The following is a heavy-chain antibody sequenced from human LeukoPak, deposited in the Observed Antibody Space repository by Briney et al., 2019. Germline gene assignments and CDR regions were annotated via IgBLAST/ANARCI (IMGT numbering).Heavy chain of an antibody. CDR1: GGYLNNYY. J-gene: IGHJ4*02. D-gene: IGHD6-6*01. CDR2: IYHTGST. CDR3: ARGDSSSLPFDY. Sequence: SETLSLTCTVSGGYLNNYYWSWIRQSPGKGLVWIGYIYHTGSTNYNPSLTSRVTISVDTSKNQFSLKLGSVTAADTAVYYCARGDSSSLPFDYWGQGTLVTVSS. V-gene: IGHV4-59*01.